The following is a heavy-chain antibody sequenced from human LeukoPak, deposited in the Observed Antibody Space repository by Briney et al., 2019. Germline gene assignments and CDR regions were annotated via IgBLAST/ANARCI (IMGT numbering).Heavy chain of an antibody. CDR1: GFIVSGNY. D-gene: IGHD5-24*01. Sequence: GGSLRLSCAASGFIVSGNYMSWVRQAPGKGLEWVSIIYSGGNTYYADSVKGRFTISRDNSKSTLFLQMNSLRAEDTAVYYCARDGGGGYNQIDFWGQGTLVTVSS. CDR3: ARDGGGGYNQIDF. CDR2: IYSGGNT. J-gene: IGHJ4*02. V-gene: IGHV3-66*02.